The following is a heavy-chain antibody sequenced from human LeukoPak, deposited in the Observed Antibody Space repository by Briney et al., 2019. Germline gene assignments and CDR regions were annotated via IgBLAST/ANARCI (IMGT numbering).Heavy chain of an antibody. CDR3: AKGGSGSYYFDY. CDR2: ISGSGGST. V-gene: IGHV3-23*01. D-gene: IGHD3-10*01. J-gene: IGHJ4*02. CDR1: GFTFSSYA. Sequence: GGSLRLSCAASGFTFSSYAMSWVRQAPGKGLEWVSAISGSGGSTYYADSVKGRFTISRDNFKNTLYLQMKSPRAEDTAVYYCAKGGSGSYYFDYWGQGTLVTVSS.